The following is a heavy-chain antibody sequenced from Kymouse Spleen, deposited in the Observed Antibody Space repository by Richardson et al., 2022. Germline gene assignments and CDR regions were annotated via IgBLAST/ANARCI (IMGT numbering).Heavy chain of an antibody. CDR2: ISYDGSNK. CDR1: GFTFSSYG. D-gene: IGHD6-6*01. CDR3: AKQGYSSSSGHDY. V-gene: IGHV3-30*18. J-gene: IGHJ4*02. Sequence: QVQLVESGGGVVQPGRSLRLSCAASGFTFSSYGMHWVRQAPGKGLEWVAVISYDGSNKYYADSVKGRFTISRDNSKNTLYLQMNSLRAEDTAVYYCAKQGYSSSSGHDYWGQGTLVTVSS.